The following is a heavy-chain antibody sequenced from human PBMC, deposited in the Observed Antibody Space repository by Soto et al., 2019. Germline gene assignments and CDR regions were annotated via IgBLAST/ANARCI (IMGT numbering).Heavy chain of an antibody. D-gene: IGHD3-10*01. V-gene: IGHV1-69*06. CDR2: TMPVFGTV. J-gene: IGHJ6*02. CDR3: ARVSVPGIYGEDV. Sequence: QVQLVQSGAEVKKPGSSVKVSCKASRGTFGNYAVSWVRQAPGQGLEWMGGTMPVFGTVNYAQKFQGRVTISADKFTNTAYIELSSLRSEDTAVYYCARVSVPGIYGEDVWGQGTTVTVSS. CDR1: RGTFGNYA.